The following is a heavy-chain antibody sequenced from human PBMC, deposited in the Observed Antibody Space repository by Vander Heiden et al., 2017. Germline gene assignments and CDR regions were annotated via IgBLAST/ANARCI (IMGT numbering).Heavy chain of an antibody. D-gene: IGHD3-22*01. CDR1: GVTFRTYA. Sequence: EVQLLESGGGLVQPGGSLRLPCTASGVTFRTYAMSWVRQAPGKGLEWVSGISGSGGGTFYADSVKGRCTISRDNSKNTLYLQMNSLRAEDTAVYYCAQSPVVRGYFDYWGQGTLVTVSS. J-gene: IGHJ4*02. CDR2: ISGSGGGT. V-gene: IGHV3-23*01. CDR3: AQSPVVRGYFDY.